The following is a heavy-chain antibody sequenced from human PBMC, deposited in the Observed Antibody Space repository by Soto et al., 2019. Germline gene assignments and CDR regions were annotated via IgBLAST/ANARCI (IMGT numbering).Heavy chain of an antibody. CDR2: INHSGST. V-gene: IGHV4-34*01. Sequence: SETLSLTCAVYGGSFSGYYWSWIRQPPGKGLEWIGEINHSGSTNYNPSLKSRVTISVDTSKNQFSLKLSSVTAADTAVYYCARVPAYYDFWSGYYLLDYFDYWGQGTLVTVSS. D-gene: IGHD3-3*01. J-gene: IGHJ4*02. CDR3: ARVPAYYDFWSGYYLLDYFDY. CDR1: GGSFSGYY.